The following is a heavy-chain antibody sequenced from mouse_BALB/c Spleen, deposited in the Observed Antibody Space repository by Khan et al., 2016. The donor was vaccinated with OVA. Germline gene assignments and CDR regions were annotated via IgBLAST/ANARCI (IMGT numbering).Heavy chain of an antibody. J-gene: IGHJ3*01. V-gene: IGHV1-9*01. Sequence: LEESGAELMKPGASVKISCKATGYTFSSFWIEWVKQRPGHGLEWIGEILPGSGSTNYNEKFKDKVTFTADTSSNTAYMQLSSLTSEDSAVYYCARGNYYGSNSWFGYWGQGTLVTVSA. CDR2: ILPGSGST. CDR1: GYTFSSFW. CDR3: ARGNYYGSNSWFGY. D-gene: IGHD1-1*01.